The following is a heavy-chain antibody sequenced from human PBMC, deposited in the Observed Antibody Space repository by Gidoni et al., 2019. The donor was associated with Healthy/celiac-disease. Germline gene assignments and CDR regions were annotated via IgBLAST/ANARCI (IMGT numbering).Heavy chain of an antibody. V-gene: IGHV1-8*01. J-gene: IGHJ6*02. Sequence: QVQLVQSGAEVKKPGASVKVSCKASGYTFTSYEINWVRQATGQGLEWMGWMNPNSGNTGYAQKFQGRVTMTRNTSISTAYMELSSLRSEDTAVYYCARGPLSIAAAGTLMDVWGQGTTVTVSS. CDR3: ARGPLSIAAAGTLMDV. D-gene: IGHD6-13*01. CDR2: MNPNSGNT. CDR1: GYTFTSYE.